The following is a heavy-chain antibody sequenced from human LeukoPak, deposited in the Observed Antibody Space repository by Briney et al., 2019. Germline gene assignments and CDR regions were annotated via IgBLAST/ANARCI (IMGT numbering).Heavy chain of an antibody. CDR2: FDPEDGET. Sequence: ASVKVSCKVSGYTLTELSMHWVRQAPGKGLEWMGGFDPEDGETIYAQKFQGRVTMTEDTSTDAAYMELSSLRSEDTAVYYCARGAAPLAFLVGATTGVRLVYWGQGTLVTVSS. J-gene: IGHJ4*02. V-gene: IGHV1-24*01. D-gene: IGHD1-26*01. CDR1: GYTLTELS. CDR3: ARGAAPLAFLVGATTGVRLVY.